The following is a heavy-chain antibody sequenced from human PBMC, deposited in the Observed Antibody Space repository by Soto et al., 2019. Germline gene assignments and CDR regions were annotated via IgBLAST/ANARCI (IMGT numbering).Heavy chain of an antibody. CDR2: IIPIFGTP. D-gene: IGHD2-2*01. Sequence: QGQLVQSGAEVKKPGASVKVSCKASGYTFSTYGVSWVRQAPGQGLEWMGWIIPIFGTPNYAQKFQGRVTITADKSTSTAYMELNSLRSEDTAVYYCAGRCDGTNCLAHFDYWGQGTLVTVSS. V-gene: IGHV1-69*06. CDR1: GYTFSTYG. J-gene: IGHJ4*02. CDR3: AGRCDGTNCLAHFDY.